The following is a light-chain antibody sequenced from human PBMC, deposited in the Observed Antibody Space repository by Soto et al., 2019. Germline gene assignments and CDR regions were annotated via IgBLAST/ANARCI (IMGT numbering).Light chain of an antibody. J-gene: IGKJ2*01. CDR3: QQYNNWPPYT. Sequence: EIVMTQSPATLSVSPGERATLSCRASQSVGGGLSWFQQKTGQPPRLLIYRASTRATGIPARFSGSGSGTEFTLTISSLQSEDYAVYYCQQYNNWPPYTFGQGTKVDIK. CDR2: RAS. CDR1: QSVGGG. V-gene: IGKV3-15*01.